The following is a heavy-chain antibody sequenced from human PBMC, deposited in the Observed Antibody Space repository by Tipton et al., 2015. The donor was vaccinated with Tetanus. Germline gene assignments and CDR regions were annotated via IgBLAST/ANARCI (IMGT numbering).Heavy chain of an antibody. Sequence: TLSLTCTVSGGSISSSSYYWGWIRQPPGKGLEWIGSIYYSGSTYYNPSLKSRVTISVDTSKNQFSLKLSSVTAADTAVYYCARQDVLRHYYGMDVWGQGTTVTVSS. J-gene: IGHJ6*02. CDR1: GGSISSSSYY. V-gene: IGHV4-39*01. CDR2: IYYSGST. D-gene: IGHD3-10*01. CDR3: ARQDVLRHYYGMDV.